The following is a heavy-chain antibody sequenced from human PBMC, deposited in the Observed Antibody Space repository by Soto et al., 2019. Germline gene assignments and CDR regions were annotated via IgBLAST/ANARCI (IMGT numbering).Heavy chain of an antibody. V-gene: IGHV1-24*01. CDR2: FDPEDGET. CDR1: GYTLTELS. Sequence: ASVKVSCKVSGYTLTELSMHWVRQAPGKGLEWMGGFDPEDGETIYAQKFQGRVTMTEDTSTDTAYMELSSLRSEDTAVYYCATDPSDIVGATRDDYWGQGTLVTVSS. D-gene: IGHD1-26*01. J-gene: IGHJ4*02. CDR3: ATDPSDIVGATRDDY.